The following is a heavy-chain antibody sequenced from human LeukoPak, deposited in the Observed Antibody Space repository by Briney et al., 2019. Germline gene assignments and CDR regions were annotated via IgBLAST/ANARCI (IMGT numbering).Heavy chain of an antibody. V-gene: IGHV3-21*01. CDR1: GFTFSSYS. CDR3: AREGIQLWSSDY. D-gene: IGHD5-18*01. J-gene: IGHJ4*02. Sequence: GGSLRLSCAASGFTFSSYSMNWVRQAPGKGLEWVSSISSSSSYISYADSVKGRFTISRDNAKNSLYLQMNSLRAEDTAFYCCAREGIQLWSSDYWGQGTLVTVSS. CDR2: ISSSSSYI.